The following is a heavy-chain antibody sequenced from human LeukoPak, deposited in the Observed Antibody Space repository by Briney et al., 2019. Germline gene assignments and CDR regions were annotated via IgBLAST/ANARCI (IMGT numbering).Heavy chain of an antibody. CDR3: AKGSSGWPFDY. V-gene: IGHV3-43D*04. CDR1: GFTFDDYA. Sequence: GGSLRLSCAASGFTFDDYAMHWVRQAPGKGLEWVSLISWDGGSTYYADSVKGRFTISRDNSKNSLYLQMNSLRAEDTAVYYCAKGSSGWPFDYWGQGTLVTVSS. CDR2: ISWDGGST. J-gene: IGHJ4*02. D-gene: IGHD6-19*01.